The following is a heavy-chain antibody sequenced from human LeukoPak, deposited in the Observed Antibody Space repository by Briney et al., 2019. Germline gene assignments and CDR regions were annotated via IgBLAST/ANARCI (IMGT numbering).Heavy chain of an antibody. CDR2: IYPGDSDT. CDR3: ARRNTAMVSYYYYYYMDV. V-gene: IGHV5-51*01. J-gene: IGHJ6*03. CDR1: GYRFTSYW. Sequence: GESLKVSCKGSGYRFTSYWIGWVRQMPGKGLEWMGIIYPGDSDTRYSPSFQGQVTISADKSISTAYLQWSSLKASDTAMYYCARRNTAMVSYYYYYYMDVWGKGTTVTVSS. D-gene: IGHD5-18*01.